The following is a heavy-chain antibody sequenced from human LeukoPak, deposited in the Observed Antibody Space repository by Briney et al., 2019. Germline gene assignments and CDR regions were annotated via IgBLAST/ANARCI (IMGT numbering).Heavy chain of an antibody. D-gene: IGHD5-18*01. Sequence: ASVKVSCKASGYTFTSYYMHWVRQAPGQGLEWMGIINPSGGSTSYAQKFQGRVTMTRDTSTSTVYMELSSLKTEDTAVYYCTTGQIQLWTGYNDYWGQGTLVTVSS. J-gene: IGHJ4*02. CDR3: TTGQIQLWTGYNDY. CDR2: INPSGGST. V-gene: IGHV1-46*01. CDR1: GYTFTSYY.